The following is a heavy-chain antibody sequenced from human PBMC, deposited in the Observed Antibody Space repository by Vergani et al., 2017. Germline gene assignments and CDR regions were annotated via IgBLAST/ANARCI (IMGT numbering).Heavy chain of an antibody. Sequence: EVQLVESGGGLVQPGGSLRLSCAASGFTVSSNYMSWVRQAPGKGLEWVSVIYSGGSTYYADSVKGRFTISRDNSKNTLYLQMNSLRAEDTAVYYCAREKRPITMRVDPPAGMDVWGQGTTVTVSS. V-gene: IGHV3-66*02. CDR2: IYSGGST. CDR1: GFTVSSNY. CDR3: AREKRPITMRVDPPAGMDV. J-gene: IGHJ6*02. D-gene: IGHD3-22*01.